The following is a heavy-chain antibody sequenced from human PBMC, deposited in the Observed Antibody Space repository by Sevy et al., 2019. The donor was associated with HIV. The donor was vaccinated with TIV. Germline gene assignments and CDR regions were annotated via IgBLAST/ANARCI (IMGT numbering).Heavy chain of an antibody. CDR1: GFTFSDYA. V-gene: IGHV3-30*18. J-gene: IGHJ5*02. Sequence: GESLKISCAASGFTFSDYAMHWVLLASGKGLEWVALMSYDGSNQYYADSVKGRFTISRDNSKNTLYLQMNSLRVEDTAVYYCAKGDGALTGIDPWGQGTLVTVSS. D-gene: IGHD7-27*01. CDR3: AKGDGALTGIDP. CDR2: MSYDGSNQ.